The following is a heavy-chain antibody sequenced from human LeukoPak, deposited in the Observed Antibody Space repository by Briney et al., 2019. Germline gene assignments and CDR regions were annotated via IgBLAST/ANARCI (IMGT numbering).Heavy chain of an antibody. Sequence: GGSLRLSCATTGFTFSNYWMSWVRQAPGKGLEWVAMVNTDGSEKHYVDTVRGRFIVSRDNATNSLYMHITSLRGDDTALYYCARSDQGPEEWGQGTLVTVSS. V-gene: IGHV3-7*02. CDR1: GFTFSNYW. CDR2: VNTDGSEK. CDR3: ARSDQGPEE. J-gene: IGHJ4*02. D-gene: IGHD2-2*01.